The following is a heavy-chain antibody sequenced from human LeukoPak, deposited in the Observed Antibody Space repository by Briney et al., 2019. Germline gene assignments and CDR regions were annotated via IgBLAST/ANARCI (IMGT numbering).Heavy chain of an antibody. J-gene: IGHJ4*01. V-gene: IGHV3-48*03. Sequence: GGSLRLSCAASGFTFTSYEMNWVRQAPGKGLEWVSYIGSTGSTISYADSVKGRFTISRDNGKKSMDLQMSSLRAEDTAVYYCVRGADAWLGELPFLFEFWGDGTLVTVSS. CDR3: VRGADAWLGELPFLFEF. CDR2: IGSTGSTI. CDR1: GFTFTSYE. D-gene: IGHD3-16*02.